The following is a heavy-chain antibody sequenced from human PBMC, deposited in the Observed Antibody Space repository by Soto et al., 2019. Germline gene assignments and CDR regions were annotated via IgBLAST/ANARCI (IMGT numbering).Heavy chain of an antibody. D-gene: IGHD3-3*01. J-gene: IGHJ3*02. CDR2: ITPIFGTA. CDR1: GGTFSSYA. CDR3: ARGPYYDFWSGYPNDAFDI. Sequence: SVKVSCKASGGTFSSYAISWVRQAPGQGLEWMGGITPIFGTANYAQKFQGRVTITADESTSTAYMELSSLRSEDTAVYYCARGPYYDFWSGYPNDAFDIWGQGTMVTVSS. V-gene: IGHV1-69*13.